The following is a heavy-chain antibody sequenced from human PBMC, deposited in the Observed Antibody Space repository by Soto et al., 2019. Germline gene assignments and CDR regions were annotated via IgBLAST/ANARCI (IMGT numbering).Heavy chain of an antibody. CDR2: ISSHGRDI. D-gene: IGHD3-3*01. Sequence: GGSLRLSCEASGFTFTSDSMTWVRQAPGKGLEWVSSISSHGRDIFYADSVKGRFTISRDNSKNTLYLQMNSLRAEDTAVYYCAKDPRVTIFGVVIIPWGQGTLVTVSS. V-gene: IGHV3-21*04. CDR3: AKDPRVTIFGVVIIP. CDR1: GFTFTSDS. J-gene: IGHJ5*02.